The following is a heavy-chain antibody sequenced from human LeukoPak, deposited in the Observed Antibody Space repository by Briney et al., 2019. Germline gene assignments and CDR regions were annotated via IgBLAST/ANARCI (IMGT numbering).Heavy chain of an antibody. D-gene: IGHD3-10*01. CDR1: RGSIRDYF. CDR3: ARDRFYYGSGGHYYSYGMDV. Sequence: PSETLSLTCTVSRGSIRDYFGSWIRQPPGKGLEGIGYIYYTGSTKYNPSLKSRVTISVDTSKNQFSLKLSSVPAADTAVYYCARDRFYYGSGGHYYSYGMDVWGQGTTVTASS. J-gene: IGHJ6*02. CDR2: IYYTGST. V-gene: IGHV4-59*01.